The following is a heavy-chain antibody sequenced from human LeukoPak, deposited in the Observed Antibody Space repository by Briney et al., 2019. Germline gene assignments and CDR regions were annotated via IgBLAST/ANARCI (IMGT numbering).Heavy chain of an antibody. CDR1: GGTFSSYA. V-gene: IGHV1-69*06. J-gene: IGHJ4*02. CDR2: IIPIFGTA. Sequence: ASVKVSCKASGGTFSSYAISWVRQAPGQGLEWMGGIIPIFGTASYAQKFQGRVTITADKSTSTAYMELSSLRSEDTAVYYCAVGVLRFLEWLSHFDYWGQGTLVTVSS. CDR3: AVGVLRFLEWLSHFDY. D-gene: IGHD3-3*01.